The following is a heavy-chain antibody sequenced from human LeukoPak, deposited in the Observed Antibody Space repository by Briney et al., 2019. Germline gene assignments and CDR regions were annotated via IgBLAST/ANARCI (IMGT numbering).Heavy chain of an antibody. V-gene: IGHV3-48*01. D-gene: IGHD3-22*01. Sequence: QPGGSLRLSCAASGFTFSSYSMNWVRQAPGKGLEWVSYISSSSSTIYYADSVKGRFTISRDNAKNSLYLQINSLRAEDTAVYYCARDALVIVGTEYYFDYWGQGTLVTVSS. J-gene: IGHJ4*02. CDR3: ARDALVIVGTEYYFDY. CDR2: ISSSSSTI. CDR1: GFTFSSYS.